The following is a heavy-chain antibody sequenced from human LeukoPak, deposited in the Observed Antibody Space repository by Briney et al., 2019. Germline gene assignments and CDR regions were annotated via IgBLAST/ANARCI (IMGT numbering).Heavy chain of an antibody. CDR3: ARARAAGSFDY. D-gene: IGHD6-13*01. V-gene: IGHV4-34*01. CDR2: INRSGST. Sequence: SETLSLTCAVYGGSFSGYYWSWIRQPPGKGLEWIGEINRSGSTNYNPSLKSRVTISVDTSKNQFSLKLSSVTAADTAVYYCARARAAGSFDYWGQGTLVTVSS. J-gene: IGHJ4*02. CDR1: GGSFSGYY.